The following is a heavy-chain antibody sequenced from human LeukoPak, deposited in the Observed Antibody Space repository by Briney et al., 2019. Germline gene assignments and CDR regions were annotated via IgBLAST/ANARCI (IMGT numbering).Heavy chain of an antibody. V-gene: IGHV1-46*01. CDR3: ARDKTMIVDSSWFDP. D-gene: IGHD3-22*01. CDR1: GYTFTSYY. CDR2: INPSGGST. Sequence: GASVKVSCKASGYTFTSYYMHWVRQAPGQGLEWMGIINPSGGSTSYAQKFQGRVTMTRDTSTSTVYMELSSLRSEDTAVYYCARDKTMIVDSSWFDPWGQGTLVTVSS. J-gene: IGHJ5*02.